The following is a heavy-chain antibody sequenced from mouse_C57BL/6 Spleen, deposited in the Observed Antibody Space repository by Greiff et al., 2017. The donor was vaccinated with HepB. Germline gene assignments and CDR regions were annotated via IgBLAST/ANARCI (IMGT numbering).Heavy chain of an antibody. J-gene: IGHJ3*01. D-gene: IGHD3-2*02. Sequence: QVQLKESGAELVRPGNSVKMTCKASGYTLTNYWIGWAKQRPGHGLEWIGVIYPGGGYKNYNEKLKGKATLTADKSSSTAYMQFSSLTSEDSAIYYCARRDSSGYVWFAYWGQGTLVTVSA. CDR3: ARRDSSGYVWFAY. CDR2: IYPGGGYK. V-gene: IGHV1-63*01. CDR1: GYTLTNYW.